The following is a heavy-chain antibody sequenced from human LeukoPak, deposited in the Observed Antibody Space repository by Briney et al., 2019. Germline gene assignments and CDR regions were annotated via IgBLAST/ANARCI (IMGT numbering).Heavy chain of an antibody. CDR2: IYYRGGT. D-gene: IGHD3-10*01. Sequence: PPETLSLTCTVSGGSISSYYWSWIRQPPGKGLEWIGNIYYRGGTNYNPSLKSRLTISVDTSKNQFSLKLSSVTAADTAVYYCATSKLQLFPFDYWGQGTLVTVSS. CDR3: ATSKLQLFPFDY. CDR1: GGSISSYY. V-gene: IGHV4-59*08. J-gene: IGHJ4*02.